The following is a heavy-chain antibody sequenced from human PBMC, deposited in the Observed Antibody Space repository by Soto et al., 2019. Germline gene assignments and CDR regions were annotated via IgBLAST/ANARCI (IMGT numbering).Heavy chain of an antibody. CDR2: IKPDGSRT. D-gene: IGHD1-1*01. J-gene: IGHJ4*02. Sequence: GGSLRLSCAASGFTFSSYWMHWVRQAPGEGLVWVSYIKPDGSRTKDADSVKGRFTISRDNARNTLYLRMSSLRAEDTAVYYCARDNNWSYDSWRRGTLVTVSS. V-gene: IGHV3-74*03. CDR1: GFTFSSYW. CDR3: ARDNNWSYDS.